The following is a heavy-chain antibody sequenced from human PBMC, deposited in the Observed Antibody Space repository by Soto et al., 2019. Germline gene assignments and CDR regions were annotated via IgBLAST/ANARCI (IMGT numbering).Heavy chain of an antibody. CDR3: ARESHDILTGPPWVWYFDL. J-gene: IGHJ2*01. CDR2: INDRGSI. Sequence: QLQLQQWGAGPLRPLETLSLTCGVSVGSFGGYYWAWIRQPPGKGLEWIGEINDRGSINYNPSLKSRVSISVDTSKNHYSLNLRSVTAADTAVYYCARESHDILTGPPWVWYFDLWGRGTLVTVSS. D-gene: IGHD3-9*01. V-gene: IGHV4-34*01. CDR1: VGSFGGYY.